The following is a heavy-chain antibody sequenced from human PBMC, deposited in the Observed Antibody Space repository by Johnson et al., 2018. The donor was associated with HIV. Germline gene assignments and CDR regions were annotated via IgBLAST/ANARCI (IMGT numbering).Heavy chain of an antibody. CDR2: ISYHGSDK. CDR1: GFAFSTYA. D-gene: IGHD2-21*02. J-gene: IGHJ3*02. V-gene: IGHV3-30-3*01. CDR3: ARVTAYNSFDI. Sequence: QVQLVESGGGVVQPGRSLILSCAPSGFAFSTYAMHWVRQAPGKGLEWVAVISYHGSDKIYADSVKGRFTVSRDNSKNTLDLQMSSLRPDDTAMYYCARVTAYNSFDIWGQGTMVTVSS.